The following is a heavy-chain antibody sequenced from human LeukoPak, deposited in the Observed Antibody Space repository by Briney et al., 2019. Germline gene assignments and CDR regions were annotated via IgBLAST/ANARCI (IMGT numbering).Heavy chain of an antibody. J-gene: IGHJ3*02. CDR2: INHSGST. Sequence: SETLSLTCAVYGGSFSGYYWSWIRQPPGKGLEWIGEINHSGSTNYNPSLKSRVTISVDTSKNQFSLKLSSVTAADTAVYYCARDPLQQLDVSFDIWGQGTMVTVSS. V-gene: IGHV4-34*01. CDR1: GGSFSGYY. CDR3: ARDPLQQLDVSFDI. D-gene: IGHD6-13*01.